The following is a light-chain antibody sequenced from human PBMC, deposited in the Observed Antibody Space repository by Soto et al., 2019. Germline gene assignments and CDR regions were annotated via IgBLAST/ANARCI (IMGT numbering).Light chain of an antibody. CDR3: ATWDDSPRDVV. CDR2: NTN. Sequence: QSVLTQPPSASGTPGQRVTISCSGSSSNIGSNAVNWYQHLPGTAPKLLIYNTNQRPSGAPDRFSGSKSGTSASLAISGLQSEDEADYYGATWDDSPRDVVFGGGTKLTVL. J-gene: IGLJ2*01. CDR1: SSNIGSNA. V-gene: IGLV1-44*01.